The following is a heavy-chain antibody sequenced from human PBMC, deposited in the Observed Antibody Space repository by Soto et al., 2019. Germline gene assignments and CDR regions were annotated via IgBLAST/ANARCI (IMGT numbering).Heavy chain of an antibody. CDR3: AKSPPTRYSGSYYFYY. CDR2: ISGSGGST. CDR1: GFTFSSYA. Sequence: GGSLRLSCAASGFTFSSYAMSWVRQAPGKGLEWVSAISGSGGSTYYADSVKGRFTISRDNSKNTLYLQMNSLRAEDTAVYYCAKSPPTRYSGSYYFYYWGQGTLVTVSS. V-gene: IGHV3-23*01. J-gene: IGHJ4*02. D-gene: IGHD1-26*01.